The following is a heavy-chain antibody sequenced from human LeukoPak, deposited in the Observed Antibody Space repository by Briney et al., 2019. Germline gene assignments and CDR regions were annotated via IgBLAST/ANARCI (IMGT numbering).Heavy chain of an antibody. V-gene: IGHV4-59*01. D-gene: IGHD2-15*01. J-gene: IGHJ5*02. CDR1: GGSISSYY. Sequence: SETLSLTCTVSGGSISSYYWSWIRQPPGKGLEWIGYIYYSGSTNYNPSLKSRVTISVDTSKNQFSLKLSSVTAADTAVYYCARFCSGGSCYSLVENWFYPWGQGTLVTVSS. CDR3: ARFCSGGSCYSLVENWFYP. CDR2: IYYSGST.